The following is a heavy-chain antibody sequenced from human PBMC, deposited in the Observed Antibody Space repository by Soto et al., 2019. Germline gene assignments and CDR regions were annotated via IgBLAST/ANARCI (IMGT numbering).Heavy chain of an antibody. D-gene: IGHD3-10*01. CDR3: GRRFSFGSGIYPLEPFDI. CDR1: GGSISSYY. CDR2: FYYSGST. Sequence: QVQLQESGPGLVKPSETLSLTCTVSGGSISSYYWSWLRQPPGKGLEWIGYFYYSGSTSYNPSLKSRVPIPAATPRTQFPLRLSFVTAADTAVYYVGRRFSFGSGIYPLEPFDIWAQGQCSPSLQ. J-gene: IGHJ3*02. V-gene: IGHV4-59*01.